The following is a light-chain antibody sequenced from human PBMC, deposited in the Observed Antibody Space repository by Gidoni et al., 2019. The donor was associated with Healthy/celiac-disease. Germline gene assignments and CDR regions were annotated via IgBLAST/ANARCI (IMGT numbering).Light chain of an antibody. CDR1: QSVSSN. Sequence: IVMTQSPATLSVSPGERATLSCRASQSVSSNLAWYQQKPGQAPRLLIYGASTRATVIPARFSGSGSGTEFTLTISSLQSEDFAVYYCQQYNNWPPFTFGPGTKVDI. V-gene: IGKV3-15*01. CDR3: QQYNNWPPFT. CDR2: GAS. J-gene: IGKJ3*01.